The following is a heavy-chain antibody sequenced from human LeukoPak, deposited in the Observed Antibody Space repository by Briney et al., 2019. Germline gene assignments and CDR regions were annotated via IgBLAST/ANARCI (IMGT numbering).Heavy chain of an antibody. CDR3: ARDKFGYHDY. CDR2: IYYSGST. CDR1: GGSISSSSYY. Sequence: SETLSLTCTVSGGSISSSSYYWGWIRQPPGKGLEWIGSIYYSGSTYYNPSLKSRVTISVDRSKNQFSLKLSSVTAADTAVYYCARDKFGYHDYWGQGTLVTVSS. D-gene: IGHD3-10*01. J-gene: IGHJ4*02. V-gene: IGHV4-39*07.